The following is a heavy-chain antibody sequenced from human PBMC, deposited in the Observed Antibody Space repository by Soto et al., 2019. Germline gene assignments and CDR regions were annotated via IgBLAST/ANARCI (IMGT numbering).Heavy chain of an antibody. D-gene: IGHD3-10*01. J-gene: IGHJ4*02. CDR3: AREASGTYCNDF. CDR1: GRSCSSYY. CDR2: VYITGST. Sequence: LYLTCTVSGRSCSSYYWSLIRQPAGKGLEWIGRVYITGSTNYNPSLKSRATMSVDTSKNQFSLKLSSVTAADTAVYYCAREASGTYCNDFWGQGTLVTVSS. V-gene: IGHV4-4*07.